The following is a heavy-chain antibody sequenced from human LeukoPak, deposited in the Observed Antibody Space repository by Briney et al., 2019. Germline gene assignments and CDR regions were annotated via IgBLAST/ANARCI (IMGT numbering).Heavy chain of an antibody. CDR2: IWYDASNK. Sequence: GGSLGLSCAASGFTFSSYGMHWVRQAPGKGLEWVAVIWYDASNKYYADSVKGRFTISRDNSKNTLYLQMNSLRVEDTAVYYCARDPGWEVIRGYFDYWGQGTLVTVSS. CDR1: GFTFSSYG. J-gene: IGHJ4*02. D-gene: IGHD1-26*01. CDR3: ARDPGWEVIRGYFDY. V-gene: IGHV3-33*01.